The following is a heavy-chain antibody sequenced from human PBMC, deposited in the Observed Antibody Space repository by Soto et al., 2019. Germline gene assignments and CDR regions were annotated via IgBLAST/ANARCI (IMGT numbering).Heavy chain of an antibody. Sequence: QVQLVESGGGVVQPGSSLRLSCAASGFTLSSYGMHWVRQAPGKGLEWVAVISYDGRNKYYADSVKGRFTISRDNSKNTLYLEMNSLRAEDTAVYYCAKVGSISARYFDYWCQGTLATVSS. CDR1: GFTLSSYG. J-gene: IGHJ4*02. CDR2: ISYDGRNK. D-gene: IGHD6-6*01. V-gene: IGHV3-30*18. CDR3: AKVGSISARYFDY.